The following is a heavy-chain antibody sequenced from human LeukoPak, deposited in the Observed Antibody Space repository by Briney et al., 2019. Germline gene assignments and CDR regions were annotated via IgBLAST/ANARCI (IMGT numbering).Heavy chain of an antibody. V-gene: IGHV3-74*01. CDR1: GFTFSSYW. D-gene: IGHD1-26*01. CDR2: INSDESST. J-gene: IGHJ4*02. CDR3: ARETDGSSFDY. Sequence: SGGSLRLSCAASGFTFSSYWMQWVRQAPGKGLAWVSRINSDESSTRYADSVKGRFTISRDNAKNTLYLQMNSLRAEDTAVYYCARETDGSSFDYWGQGTLVTVSS.